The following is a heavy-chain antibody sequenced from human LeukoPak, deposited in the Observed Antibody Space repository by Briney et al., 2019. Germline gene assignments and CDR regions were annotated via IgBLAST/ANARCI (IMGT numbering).Heavy chain of an antibody. D-gene: IGHD3-10*01. Sequence: SETLSLTCTVSGGSISSYYWSWIRQPPGKGLEWIGYIYYSGSTNYNPSLKSRVTMSVDTSKNQFSLKLSSVTAADTAVYYCARDTYYYGSGSYGLDYWGQGTLVTVSS. V-gene: IGHV4-59*12. CDR3: ARDTYYYGSGSYGLDY. CDR2: IYYSGST. CDR1: GGSISSYY. J-gene: IGHJ4*02.